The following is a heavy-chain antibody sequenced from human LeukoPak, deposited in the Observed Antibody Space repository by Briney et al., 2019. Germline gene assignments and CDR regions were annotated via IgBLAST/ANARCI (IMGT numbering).Heavy chain of an antibody. CDR3: ARGGGAVVVPAAPDY. Sequence: PSETLSLTCTVSGGSISSYYWSWIRQPPGKGLEWIGYIYYSGSTNYNPSLNSRVTISVDTSKNQFSLKLSSVTAADTAVYYCARGGGAVVVPAAPDYWGQGTLVTVSS. J-gene: IGHJ4*02. V-gene: IGHV4-59*01. CDR2: IYYSGST. CDR1: GGSISSYY. D-gene: IGHD2-2*01.